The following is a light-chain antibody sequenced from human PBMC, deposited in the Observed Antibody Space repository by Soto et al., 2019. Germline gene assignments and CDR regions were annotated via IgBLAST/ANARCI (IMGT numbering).Light chain of an antibody. V-gene: IGKV3-11*01. CDR1: QSVSSN. CDR2: DAS. CDR3: QQRSKWPLS. J-gene: IGKJ4*01. Sequence: QPPAARPVPPCERATLPCRASQSVSSNLAWYQQKPGQAPRLLIYDASNRATGIPARFSGSGSGTDFTLTISSLEPEDFAVYYCQQRSKWPLSFCGRSKAEIK.